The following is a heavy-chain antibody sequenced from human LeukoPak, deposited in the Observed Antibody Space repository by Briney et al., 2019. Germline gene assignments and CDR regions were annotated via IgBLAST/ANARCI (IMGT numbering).Heavy chain of an antibody. CDR3: ARVKGMVAAAGTPHLDY. D-gene: IGHD6-13*01. V-gene: IGHV4-59*01. J-gene: IGHJ4*02. CDR1: GGSISRYY. Sequence: SETLSLTCTVSGGSISRYYWSWIRQPPGKGLEWIGYIYYSGSTNYNPSLKSRVTISVDTSKNQFSLKLSSVTAADTAVYYCARVKGMVAAAGTPHLDYWGQGTLVTVSS. CDR2: IYYSGST.